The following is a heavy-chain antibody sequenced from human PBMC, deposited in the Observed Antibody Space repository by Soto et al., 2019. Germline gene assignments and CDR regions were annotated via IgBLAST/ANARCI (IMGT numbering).Heavy chain of an antibody. CDR3: ARGGYNWNDVTDY. Sequence: SETLSLTCIVSGVSISNYYWSWIRHPPGKGLEWIGYIYYRGSTNYNPSLKSRVTISVDTSKNQFSLKLSSVTAADTAVYYCARGGYNWNDVTDYWGQGTLVTVSS. CDR1: GVSISNYY. J-gene: IGHJ4*02. CDR2: IYYRGST. D-gene: IGHD1-20*01. V-gene: IGHV4-59*01.